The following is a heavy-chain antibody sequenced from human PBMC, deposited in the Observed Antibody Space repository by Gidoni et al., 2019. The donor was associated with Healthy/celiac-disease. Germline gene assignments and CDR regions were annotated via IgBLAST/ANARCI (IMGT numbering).Heavy chain of an antibody. CDR3: TTDYLAVAEYYFDY. Sequence: EVQMVESGGGLVKPGGSLRLTCAASGLTFSNAWMSWVRQAPGKGLEWVGRIKSKTDGGTTDYAAPVKGRFTISRDDSKNTLYLQMNSLKTEDTAVYYCTTDYLAVAEYYFDYWGQGSLVTVSS. J-gene: IGHJ4*02. CDR2: IKSKTDGGTT. V-gene: IGHV3-15*01. D-gene: IGHD6-19*01. CDR1: GLTFSNAW.